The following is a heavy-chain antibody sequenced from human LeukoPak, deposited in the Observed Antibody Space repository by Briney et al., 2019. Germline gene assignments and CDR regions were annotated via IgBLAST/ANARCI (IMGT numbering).Heavy chain of an antibody. CDR1: GFTLSNYA. Sequence: GGSLRLSCAASGFTLSNYAMHWVRQAPGKGLEGVTVISTDGKDKKYADSVKGRFAISRDNSKNTLDLPMNSLRAEDTAVYYCAKDQKWGPADYYFASWGQGTLVTVSS. CDR2: ISTDGKDK. J-gene: IGHJ4*02. CDR3: AKDQKWGPADYYFAS. D-gene: IGHD2-2*01. V-gene: IGHV3-30*18.